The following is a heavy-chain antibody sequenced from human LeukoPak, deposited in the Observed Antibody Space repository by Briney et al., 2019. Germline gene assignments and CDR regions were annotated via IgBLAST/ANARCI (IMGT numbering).Heavy chain of an antibody. Sequence: PGGFLRLSCAASGFTFSSYEMNWVRQAPGKGLEWVSYISSSGSTIYYADSVKGRFTISRDNAKNSLYLQMNSLRAEDTAVYYCARGTTVSSSLLYWGQGTLVTVSS. J-gene: IGHJ4*02. D-gene: IGHD6-6*01. CDR3: ARGTTVSSSLLY. CDR1: GFTFSSYE. CDR2: ISSSGSTI. V-gene: IGHV3-48*03.